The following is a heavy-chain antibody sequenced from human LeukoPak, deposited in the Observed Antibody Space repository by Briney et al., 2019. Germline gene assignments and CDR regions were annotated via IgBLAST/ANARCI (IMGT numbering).Heavy chain of an antibody. CDR3: AKLQTPVVPAATLGFDY. J-gene: IGHJ4*02. CDR1: GFTFSSYE. Sequence: PGGSLRLSCAASGFTFSSYEMNWVRQAPGKGLEWVSYISSSGSTIYYADSVKGRFTISRDNSRDTLSLKMSTLTAADTAVYYCAKLQTPVVPAATLGFDYWGQGILVTVTS. D-gene: IGHD2-2*01. CDR2: ISSSGSTI. V-gene: IGHV3-48*03.